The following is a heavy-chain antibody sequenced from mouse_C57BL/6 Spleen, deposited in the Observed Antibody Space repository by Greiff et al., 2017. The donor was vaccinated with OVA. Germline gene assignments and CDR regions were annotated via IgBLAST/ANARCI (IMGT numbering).Heavy chain of an antibody. Sequence: EVKLVESGPELVKPGASVKISCKASGYSFTGYYMHWVKQSHGNILDWIGYIYPYNGVSSYNQKFKGKATLTVDKSSSAAYMELRSLTSEDSAVYYCARGTAQATFFAYWGQGTLVTVSA. V-gene: IGHV1-31*01. CDR3: ARGTAQATFFAY. D-gene: IGHD3-2*02. CDR2: IYPYNGVS. CDR1: GYSFTGYY. J-gene: IGHJ3*01.